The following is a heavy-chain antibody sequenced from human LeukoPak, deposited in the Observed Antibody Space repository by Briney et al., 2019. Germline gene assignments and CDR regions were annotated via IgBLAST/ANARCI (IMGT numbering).Heavy chain of an antibody. Sequence: GESLRISFKGSGYRFTSYWISWVRPMPGKGLAWTGRIDPSDSYTNYSPSFQGHVTISADKSISTAYLQWSSLKASDTAMYYCASLAVAGMVDYRGQGALVTVSS. CDR1: GYRFTSYW. J-gene: IGHJ4*02. CDR3: ASLAVAGMVDY. V-gene: IGHV5-10-1*01. CDR2: IDPSDSYT. D-gene: IGHD6-19*01.